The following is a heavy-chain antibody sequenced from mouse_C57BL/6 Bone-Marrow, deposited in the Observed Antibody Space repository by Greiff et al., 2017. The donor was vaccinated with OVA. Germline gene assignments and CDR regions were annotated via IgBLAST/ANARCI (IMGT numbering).Heavy chain of an antibody. CDR3: ARDAVTTAVYYLDY. CDR1: GYTFTSYW. Sequence: QVQLQQPGAELVKPGASVKLSCKASGYTFTSYWMHWVKQRPGQGLEWIGMIHPNSGSPNSNETFKSKATLTVDKSSSTAYMQLSGLTSEDSAVYDCARDAVTTAVYYLDYWGQGTTLSVSS. J-gene: IGHJ2*01. CDR2: IHPNSGSP. D-gene: IGHD2-2*01. V-gene: IGHV1-64*01.